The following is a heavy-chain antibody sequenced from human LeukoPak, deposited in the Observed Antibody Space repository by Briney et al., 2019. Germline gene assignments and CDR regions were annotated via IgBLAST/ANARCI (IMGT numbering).Heavy chain of an antibody. V-gene: IGHV3-30*03. D-gene: IGHD1-1*01. J-gene: IGHJ5*02. CDR3: AMEPYGFRFDP. CDR2: ISYDGSNK. CDR1: GFTFSSYG. Sequence: QPGRSLRLSCAASGFTFSSYGMHWVRQAPGKGLEWVAVISYDGSNKYYADSVKGRFTISRDNSKNTLYLQMNSLRAEDTAVYYCAMEPYGFRFDPWGQGTLVTVSS.